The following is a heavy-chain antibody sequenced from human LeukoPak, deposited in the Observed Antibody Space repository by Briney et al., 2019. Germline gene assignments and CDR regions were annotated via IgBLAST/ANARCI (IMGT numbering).Heavy chain of an antibody. Sequence: TSETLSLTCAVSGYSISSNNWWGWIRQPPGEGLEWIGYIYYSGTTYYNPSLKSRVTMSIDTSKNQLSLKVSSVTAVDTALYYCARHYCSTTSCYVDYWSQGTLVTVSS. CDR3: ARHYCSTTSCYVDY. CDR1: GYSISSNNW. D-gene: IGHD2-2*01. CDR2: IYYSGTT. V-gene: IGHV4-28*01. J-gene: IGHJ4*02.